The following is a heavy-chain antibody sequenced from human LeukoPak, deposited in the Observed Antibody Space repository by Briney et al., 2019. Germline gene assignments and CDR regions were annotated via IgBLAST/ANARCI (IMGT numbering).Heavy chain of an antibody. J-gene: IGHJ3*02. V-gene: IGHV4-59*01. CDR3: ARQKRDAFDI. Sequence: SETLSLTCTVSGGSISSYYWSWIREPPGKGLEWIGYIYYSGSTNYNPSLKSRVTISVDTSKNQFSLKLSSVTAADTAVYYCARQKRDAFDIWGQGTMVTVSS. CDR2: IYYSGST. CDR1: GGSISSYY.